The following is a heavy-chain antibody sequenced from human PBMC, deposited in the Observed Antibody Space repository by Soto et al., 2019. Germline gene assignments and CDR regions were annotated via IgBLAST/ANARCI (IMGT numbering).Heavy chain of an antibody. CDR2: IYHSGST. J-gene: IGHJ4*02. CDR1: DGSISSGGYS. V-gene: IGHV4-30-2*01. Sequence: SETLSLTCAVSDGSISSGGYSWSWIRQPPGKGLEWIGYIYHSGSTYYNPSLKSRVTISVDRSKNQFSLKLSSVTAADTAVYYCASAGGLGAVAADYWGQGTLVTVSS. D-gene: IGHD6-19*01. CDR3: ASAGGLGAVAADY.